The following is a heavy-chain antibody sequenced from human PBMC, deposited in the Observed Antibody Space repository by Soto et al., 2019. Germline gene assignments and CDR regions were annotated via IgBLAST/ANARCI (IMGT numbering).Heavy chain of an antibody. D-gene: IGHD3-10*01. CDR2: IKQDGSEK. CDR1: GFTFSSYW. J-gene: IGHJ4*02. V-gene: IGHV3-7*01. Sequence: EVPLVESGGGLVQPGGSLRLSCAASGFTFSSYWMSWVRQAPGKGLEWVANIKQDGSEKYYVDSVKGRFTISRDNAKNSLYLQMNSLRAEDTAVYYCARDGSGAQLANHYFDYWGQGTLVTVSS. CDR3: ARDGSGAQLANHYFDY.